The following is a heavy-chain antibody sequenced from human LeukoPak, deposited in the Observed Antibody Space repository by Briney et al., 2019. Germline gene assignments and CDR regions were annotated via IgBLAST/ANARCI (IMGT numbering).Heavy chain of an antibody. Sequence: KPSETLSLTCTVSGGSISSYYWSWIRQPPGKGLELIGYIYYSGSTKYNPSLKSRVSISVDTSKNQFSLNLTSVTAADTAIYYCARQDYHYYGMDVWGQGTTVTVSS. CDR1: GGSISSYY. CDR3: ARQDYHYYGMDV. J-gene: IGHJ6*02. CDR2: IYYSGST. V-gene: IGHV4-59*08.